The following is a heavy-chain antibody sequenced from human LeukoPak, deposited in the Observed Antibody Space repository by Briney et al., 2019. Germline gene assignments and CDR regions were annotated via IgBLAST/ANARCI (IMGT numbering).Heavy chain of an antibody. CDR1: GFTFSDYY. CDR2: ITGSSSYI. V-gene: IGHV3-11*05. J-gene: IGHJ4*02. Sequence: GGSLRLSCAAAGFTFSDYYMAWIRQAPGKGLEWVSYITGSSSYINYADSVKGRFTISRDNAKISLYLQMNCLRAEDTGVYYCARVRGYYGSGDYWGQGTLVTVSS. CDR3: ARVRGYYGSGDY. D-gene: IGHD3-10*01.